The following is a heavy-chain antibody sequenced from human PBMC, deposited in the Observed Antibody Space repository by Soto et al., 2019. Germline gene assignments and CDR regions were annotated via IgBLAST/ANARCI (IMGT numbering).Heavy chain of an antibody. CDR3: ARSSVTYFYFDY. CDR2: IYYSGNT. Sequence: PSETLSLTCTISGDSISSGGYYWSWIRQYPGKGLGWIGYIYYSGNTYYNPSLESRVTMSVDTSKNQFSLNLTSVTVADTAVYFCARSSVTYFYFDYWGQGTLVTVSS. D-gene: IGHD1-26*01. V-gene: IGHV4-31*03. J-gene: IGHJ4*02. CDR1: GDSISSGGYY.